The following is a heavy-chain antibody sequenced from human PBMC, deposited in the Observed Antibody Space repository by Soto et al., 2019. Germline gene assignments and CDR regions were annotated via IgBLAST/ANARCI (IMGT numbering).Heavy chain of an antibody. CDR1: GGTFSSYT. J-gene: IGHJ6*04. CDR3: ARLMSSGYYYGMDV. V-gene: IGHV1-69*02. D-gene: IGHD3-10*01. CDR2: IIPILGIA. Sequence: QVQLVQSGAEVKKPGSSVKVSCKASGGTFSSYTISWVRQAPGQGLEWMGRIIPILGIANYAQKVQGRVTITADKSTSTADMELSSLRSEDTAVYYCARLMSSGYYYGMDVWGEGTTVTVSS.